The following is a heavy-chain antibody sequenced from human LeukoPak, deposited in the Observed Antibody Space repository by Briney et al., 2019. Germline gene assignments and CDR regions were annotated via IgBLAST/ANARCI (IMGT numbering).Heavy chain of an antibody. Sequence: SETLSLTCTVSGGSISSYYWSWIRQPPGKGLEWIGYIYYSGSTNYNPSLKSRVTISVDTSKNQFSLKLSSVTAADTAVYYCARLGYSGYGTNYYYYGMDVWGQGPTVTVSS. J-gene: IGHJ6*02. V-gene: IGHV4-59*08. CDR3: ARLGYSGYGTNYYYYGMDV. CDR2: IYYSGST. CDR1: GGSISSYY. D-gene: IGHD5-12*01.